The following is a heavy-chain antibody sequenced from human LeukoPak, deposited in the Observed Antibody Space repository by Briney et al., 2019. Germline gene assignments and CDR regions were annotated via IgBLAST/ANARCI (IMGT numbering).Heavy chain of an antibody. V-gene: IGHV1-69*13. CDR3: ARIIVVVTYDAFDI. Sequence: SVKVSCKASGGTFSSYAISWVRQAPGQGLEWIGGIIPIFGTANYAQKFQGRVTITADESTSTAYMELSSLRSEDTAVYYCARIIVVVTYDAFDIWGQGTMVTVSS. CDR1: GGTFSSYA. D-gene: IGHD2-21*02. CDR2: IIPIFGTA. J-gene: IGHJ3*02.